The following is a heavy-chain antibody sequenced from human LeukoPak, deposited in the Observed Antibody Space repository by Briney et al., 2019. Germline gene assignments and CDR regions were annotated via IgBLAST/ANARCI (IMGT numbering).Heavy chain of an antibody. J-gene: IGHJ5*02. Sequence: GGSLRLSCTASGFPFSNYWMHWVRQGPGKGLEWVSRIYSDRSSTTYADSVKGRFTISRDNAKNTLYLQMSSLRVEDTAVYYCARTFGSGRYPGDWFDPWGQGTLVTVSA. V-gene: IGHV3-74*03. CDR3: ARTFGSGRYPGDWFDP. CDR1: GFPFSNYW. D-gene: IGHD6-19*01. CDR2: IYSDRSST.